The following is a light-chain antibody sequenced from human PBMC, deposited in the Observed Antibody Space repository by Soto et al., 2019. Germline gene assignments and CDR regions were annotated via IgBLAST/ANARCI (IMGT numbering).Light chain of an antibody. CDR1: QDISNY. V-gene: IGKV1-33*01. Sequence: DIQMTQSPSSLSASVGDRVTITCQASQDISNYLNWYQQKPGKAPKLLIYDASNLETGVPSRFSGSGSGTDFTFTISNLQPEDIATYYCQQYDNLPITFGQGTRLEFK. J-gene: IGKJ5*01. CDR2: DAS. CDR3: QQYDNLPIT.